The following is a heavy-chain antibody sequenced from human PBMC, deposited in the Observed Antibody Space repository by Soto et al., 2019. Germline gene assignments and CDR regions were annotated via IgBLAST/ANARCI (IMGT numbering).Heavy chain of an antibody. Sequence: GGSLRLSCAASGFTFSNYAMNWVRQPPGKGLEWVSTISGSGGGAYYADSVKGRFTISRDNSKNTLYLQMNSLRGEDTAVYYCAKEGASSWYFFDYCGEGTLVTVSS. D-gene: IGHD6-13*01. V-gene: IGHV3-23*01. CDR3: AKEGASSWYFFDY. J-gene: IGHJ4*02. CDR2: ISGSGGGA. CDR1: GFTFSNYA.